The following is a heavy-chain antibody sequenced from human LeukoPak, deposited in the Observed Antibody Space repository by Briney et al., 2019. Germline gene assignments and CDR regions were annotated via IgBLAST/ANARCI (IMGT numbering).Heavy chain of an antibody. CDR3: ATYDYGDYEGFDY. CDR1: GFTFSSYW. Sequence: GGSLRLSCEASGFTFSSYWMNWVRQAPGKGLEWVANINQDGSEKYYVDSVKGRFTISRDNAKNSLYLQMNSLRAEDTAVYYCATYDYGDYEGFDYWGQGTLVTVSS. CDR2: INQDGSEK. D-gene: IGHD4-17*01. V-gene: IGHV3-7*01. J-gene: IGHJ4*02.